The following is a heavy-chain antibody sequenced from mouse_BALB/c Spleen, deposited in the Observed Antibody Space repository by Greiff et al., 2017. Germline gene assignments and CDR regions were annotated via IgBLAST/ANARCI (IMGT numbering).Heavy chain of an antibody. CDR2: ISSGSSTI. V-gene: IGHV5-17*02. CDR3: ARWGSDGDAMDY. Sequence: EVKLMESGGGLVQPGGSRKLSCAASGFTFSSFGMHWVRQAPEKGLEWVAYISSGSSTIYYADTVKGRFTISRDNPKNTLFLQMTSLRSEDTAMYYCARWGSDGDAMDYWGQGTSVTVSS. J-gene: IGHJ4*01. CDR1: GFTFSSFG.